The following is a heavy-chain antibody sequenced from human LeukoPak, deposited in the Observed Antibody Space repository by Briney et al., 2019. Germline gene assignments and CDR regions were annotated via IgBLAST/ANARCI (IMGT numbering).Heavy chain of an antibody. V-gene: IGHV4-59*01. CDR1: GDSIIGYY. CDR3: ARGERLGPNF. J-gene: IGHJ4*02. D-gene: IGHD1-1*01. CDR2: IHYSGST. Sequence: SETLSLTCTVSGDSIIGYYWSWIRQPPGKGLEWIGYIHYSGSTNYNPSLKSRVTISIDTSRSHFSLRLNSATAADTAVYYCARGERLGPNFWGQGTLVTVSS.